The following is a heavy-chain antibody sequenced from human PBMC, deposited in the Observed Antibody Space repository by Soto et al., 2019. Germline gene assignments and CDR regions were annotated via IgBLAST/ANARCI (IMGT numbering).Heavy chain of an antibody. Sequence: PSDTLSLTCSVSGASITSNTFYWGWIRQTPGRGLEWIGSVLQSGSTYYNPSLKSRLSISVDTSKNQFSLSLKSVTAADTAVYYCDAVTAVRPRLEDRGHGLLVTVS. J-gene: IGHJ4*01. CDR3: DAVTAVRPRLED. CDR2: VLQSGST. CDR1: GASITSNTFY. D-gene: IGHD2-21*02. V-gene: IGHV4-39*01.